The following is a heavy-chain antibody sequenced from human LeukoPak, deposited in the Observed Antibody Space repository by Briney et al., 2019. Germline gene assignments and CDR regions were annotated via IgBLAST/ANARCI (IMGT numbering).Heavy chain of an antibody. D-gene: IGHD1-26*01. V-gene: IGHV3-23*01. CDR2: ISGSGGST. Sequence: GGSLRLSCAASGFTFSSYAMSWVRQAPGKGLEWVSAISGSGGSTYNADSVKGRFTISRDNSKNTLYLQMNSLRAEDTAVYYCAKDPIYLSRIVGATHLDYWGQGTLVTVSS. J-gene: IGHJ4*02. CDR3: AKDPIYLSRIVGATHLDY. CDR1: GFTFSSYA.